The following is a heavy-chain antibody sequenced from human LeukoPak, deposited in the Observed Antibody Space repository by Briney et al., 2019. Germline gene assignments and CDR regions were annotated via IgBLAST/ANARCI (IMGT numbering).Heavy chain of an antibody. V-gene: IGHV3-9*01. CDR2: ISWNSGSI. D-gene: IGHD1-7*01. J-gene: IGHJ4*02. Sequence: LSLTCTVSGGAISSDYWSWGRQAPGKGLEWVSGISWNSGSIGYADSVKGRFTISRDNAKNSLYLQMNSLRAEDTALYYCAKVGTTYYFDYWGQGTLVTVSS. CDR3: AKVGTTYYFDY. CDR1: GGAISSDY.